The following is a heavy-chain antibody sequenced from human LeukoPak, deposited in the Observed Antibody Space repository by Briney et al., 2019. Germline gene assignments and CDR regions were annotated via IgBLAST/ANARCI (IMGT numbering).Heavy chain of an antibody. D-gene: IGHD3-3*01. Sequence: PSETLSFTCTVSGGSISSYYWSWIRQPAGKGLEWMGRIYTSGSTNYNPSLKSRVTMSVDTSKNQFSLKLSSVTAADTAVYYCARDRAGLRFLEWSPSWFDPWGQGTLVTVSS. CDR1: GGSISSYY. CDR3: ARDRAGLRFLEWSPSWFDP. J-gene: IGHJ5*02. V-gene: IGHV4-4*07. CDR2: IYTSGST.